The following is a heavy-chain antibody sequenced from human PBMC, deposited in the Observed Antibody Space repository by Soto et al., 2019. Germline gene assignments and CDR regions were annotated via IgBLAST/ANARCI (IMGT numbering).Heavy chain of an antibody. CDR3: AGVGFWNGAYNGWLDP. CDR2: IKQDGREK. CDR1: GFSFSSYW. V-gene: IGHV3-7*03. D-gene: IGHD3-16*01. J-gene: IGHJ5*02. Sequence: DVQLVESGGDLVLPGGSLRLSCAASGFSFSSYWMTWVRQAPGKGMEWVANIKQDGREKYYVASVKGRFTLSRDNGKTLLLPQRDSLPPDEMGVFYWAGVGFWNGAYNGWLDPGGQGTL.